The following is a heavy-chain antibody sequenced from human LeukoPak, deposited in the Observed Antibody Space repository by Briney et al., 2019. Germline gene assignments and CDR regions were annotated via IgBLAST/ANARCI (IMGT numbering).Heavy chain of an antibody. CDR3: ARDNNWNYPDY. V-gene: IGHV3-74*01. CDR2: ISGDCSTT. Sequence: GGSLRLSCAASGFTFSNHWMHLVRQAPRNRLVLVSRISGDCSTTRNADSVKGRFTISRDNTKNTFLLQMNMQTSEDTAVYYCARDNNWNYPDYWGQGTLVTVSS. D-gene: IGHD1-7*01. CDR1: GFTFSNHW. J-gene: IGHJ4*02.